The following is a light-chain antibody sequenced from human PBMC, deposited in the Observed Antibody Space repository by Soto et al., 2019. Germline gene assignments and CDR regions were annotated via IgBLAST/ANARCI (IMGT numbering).Light chain of an antibody. V-gene: IGKV1-39*01. Sequence: DIQMTQSPSSLSASVGDRVTITCLASQSISTSLNWYHQKPGKAPDLLIYGASSLQSGVTSRFTGSGSGTDFTLTITDLQPEDFATYYCQQNYSIPITFGQGTRLEIK. CDR3: QQNYSIPIT. CDR2: GAS. J-gene: IGKJ5*01. CDR1: QSISTS.